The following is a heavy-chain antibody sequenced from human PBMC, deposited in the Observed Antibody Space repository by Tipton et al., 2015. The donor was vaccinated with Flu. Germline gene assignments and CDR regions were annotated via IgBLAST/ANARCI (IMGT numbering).Heavy chain of an antibody. D-gene: IGHD6-19*01. CDR3: ARQERSGWFLDY. CDR2: IYHSGST. V-gene: IGHV4-38-2*01. Sequence: LRLSCAVSGYSISSGYCWGWIRQPPGKGLEWIGSIYHSGSTYYNPSLKSRVTISVDTSKNQFSLKLSSVTAADTAVYYCARQERSGWFLDYRGQGTLVTVSS. CDR1: GYSISSGYC. J-gene: IGHJ4*02.